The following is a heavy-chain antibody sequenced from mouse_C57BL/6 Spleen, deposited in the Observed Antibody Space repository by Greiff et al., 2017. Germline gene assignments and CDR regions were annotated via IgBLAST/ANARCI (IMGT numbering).Heavy chain of an antibody. CDR1: GYTFTSYW. V-gene: IGHV1-7*01. Sequence: VQLQQSGAELAKPGASVKLSCKASGYTFTSYWMHWVKQRPGQGLEWIGYINPSSGYTKYNQKFKDKATLTADKTSSTAYMQLSSLTYEDSAGYYCASRGGMDYYGSSAWFAYWGQGTLVTVSA. J-gene: IGHJ3*01. CDR3: ASRGGMDYYGSSAWFAY. CDR2: INPSSGYT. D-gene: IGHD1-1*01.